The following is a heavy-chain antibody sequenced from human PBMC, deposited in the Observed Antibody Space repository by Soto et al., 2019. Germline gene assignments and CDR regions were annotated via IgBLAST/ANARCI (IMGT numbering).Heavy chain of an antibody. V-gene: IGHV3-30*18. CDR2: ISYDGSNK. J-gene: IGHJ4*02. D-gene: IGHD3-3*01. CDR3: AKPVPAIFGVVKSAALVN. CDR1: GCTFSSYG. Sequence: GGSLILSCAASGCTFSSYGRRWVRQAPGKGLEWVAVISYDGSNKYYADSVKGRFTISRDNSKNTLYLQMNSLRAEDTAVYYCAKPVPAIFGVVKSAALVNWGQGTLVTVSS.